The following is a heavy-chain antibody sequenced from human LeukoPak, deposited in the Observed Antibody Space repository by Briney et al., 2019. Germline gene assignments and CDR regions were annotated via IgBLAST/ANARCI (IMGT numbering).Heavy chain of an antibody. J-gene: IGHJ4*02. Sequence: PGGSLRLSCAASGFTFSNYNMTWVRQAPGKGLEWVSAISGSGGSTYYADSVKGRFTISRDNSKNTLYLQMNSLRAEDTAVYYCAKDRPNYGEFDYWGQGTLVTVSS. CDR1: GFTFSNYN. V-gene: IGHV3-23*01. D-gene: IGHD4-17*01. CDR3: AKDRPNYGEFDY. CDR2: ISGSGGST.